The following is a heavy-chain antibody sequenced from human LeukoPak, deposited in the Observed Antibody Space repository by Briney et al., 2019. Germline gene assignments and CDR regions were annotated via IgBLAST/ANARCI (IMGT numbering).Heavy chain of an antibody. CDR2: INTNTGNP. J-gene: IGHJ4*02. CDR3: ARELATYYYDSSDY. Sequence: ASVKVSCKASGYTFTSYAMNWVRQAPGQGLEWMGWINTNTGNPTYAQGFTGRFVFSLDTSVSTAYLQISSLKAEDTAVYYCARELATYYYDSSDYWGQGTLVTVSS. D-gene: IGHD3-22*01. V-gene: IGHV7-4-1*02. CDR1: GYTFTSYA.